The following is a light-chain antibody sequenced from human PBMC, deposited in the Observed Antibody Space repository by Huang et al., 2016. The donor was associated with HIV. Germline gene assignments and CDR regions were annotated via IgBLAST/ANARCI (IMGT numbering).Light chain of an antibody. CDR1: QDISNY. Sequence: AIRITQSPSSLSASTGDRVTITCRASQDISNYFAWYQQKPGEAPKLLIFAASTLQSGVPSRFSGGGSGTDFTLTINCLQSEDLATYFCQQYDTYPHTFGQGTRLEIK. CDR2: AAS. V-gene: IGKV1-8*01. CDR3: QQYDTYPHT. J-gene: IGKJ5*01.